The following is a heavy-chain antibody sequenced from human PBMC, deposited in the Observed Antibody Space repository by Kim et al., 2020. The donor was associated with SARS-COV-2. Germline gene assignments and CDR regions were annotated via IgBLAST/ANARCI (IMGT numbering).Heavy chain of an antibody. Sequence: GGSLRLSCTASGFTFGDYAMSWVRQAPGKGLEWVGFIRSKAYGGTTEYAASVKGRFTISRDDSKSIAYLQMNSLKTEDTAVYYCTREGGYSYGHDYWGQGTLVTVSS. CDR2: IRSKAYGGTT. D-gene: IGHD5-18*01. CDR3: TREGGYSYGHDY. J-gene: IGHJ4*02. CDR1: GFTFGDYA. V-gene: IGHV3-49*04.